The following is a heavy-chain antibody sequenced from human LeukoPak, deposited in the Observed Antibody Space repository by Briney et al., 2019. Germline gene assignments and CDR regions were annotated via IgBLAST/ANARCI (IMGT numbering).Heavy chain of an antibody. CDR1: GFTFNNYP. J-gene: IGHJ4*02. CDR3: AKTASSGWN. V-gene: IGHV3-21*01. Sequence: GGSLRLSCAASGFTFNNYPMSWVRQAPGKGLEWVSSISSSSSYIYYADSVKGRFTISRDNAKNSLYLQMNSLRAEDTAVYYCAKTASSGWNWGQGTLVTVSS. CDR2: ISSSSSYI. D-gene: IGHD6-19*01.